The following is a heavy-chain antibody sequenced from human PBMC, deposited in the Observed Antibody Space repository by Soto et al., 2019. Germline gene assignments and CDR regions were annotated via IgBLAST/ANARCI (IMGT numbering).Heavy chain of an antibody. CDR1: GFTFSSYA. V-gene: IGHV3-23*01. Sequence: EVQLLESGGGLVQPGGSLRLSCAASGFTFSSYAMSWVRQAPGKGLEWVSGISGSGGGTYYADSVKGRFTISRDNSKNTLYLQMNSLRAEDTAVYYCAKGVATSRMGSDYWGQGTLVTVSS. D-gene: IGHD5-12*01. CDR2: ISGSGGGT. CDR3: AKGVATSRMGSDY. J-gene: IGHJ4*02.